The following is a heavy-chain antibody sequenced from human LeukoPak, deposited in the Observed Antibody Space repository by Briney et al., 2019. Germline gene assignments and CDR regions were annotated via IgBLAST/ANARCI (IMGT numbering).Heavy chain of an antibody. J-gene: IGHJ5*02. V-gene: IGHV4-4*09. D-gene: IGHD4-17*01. CDR2: IYSSGST. CDR1: GGSVSSYY. CDR3: ARTNYGDYVITWFDP. Sequence: SETLSLTCTVSGGSVSSYYWTWIRQPPGKGLEWIGYIYSSGSTKYNPSLKSRVAISVDRSQNQVSLRLTSVTAADTAVYYCARTNYGDYVITWFDPWGQGTLVTVSS.